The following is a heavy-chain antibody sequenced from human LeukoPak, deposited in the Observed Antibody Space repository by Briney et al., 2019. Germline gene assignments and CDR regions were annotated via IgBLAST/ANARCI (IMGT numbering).Heavy chain of an antibody. CDR3: ARDLWYSGSRAPPRAFDI. J-gene: IGHJ3*02. D-gene: IGHD1-26*01. Sequence: PGGSLRLSCEASGSIFSSYEMNWVRQAPGKGLEWVSFISSSGRTMYYADSMKGRFTVSRDNAKNSVYLQMNSLRAEDTAVYYCARDLWYSGSRAPPRAFDIWGQGTMVTVPS. V-gene: IGHV3-48*03. CDR2: ISSSGRTM. CDR1: GSIFSSYE.